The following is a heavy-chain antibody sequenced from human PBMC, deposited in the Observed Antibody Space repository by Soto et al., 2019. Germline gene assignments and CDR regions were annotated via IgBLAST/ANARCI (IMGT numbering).Heavy chain of an antibody. CDR2: IIPIFGTA. D-gene: IGHD3-22*01. CDR1: GGTFSSYA. V-gene: IGHV1-69*06. CDR3: ARAKGDSSGYSFEWTFDY. Sequence: GASVKVSCKASGGTFSSYAISWVRQAPGQGLEWMGGIIPIFGTANYAQKFQGRVTITADKSTSTAYMELSSLRSEDTAVYYCARAKGDSSGYSFEWTFDYWGQGTLVTVSS. J-gene: IGHJ4*02.